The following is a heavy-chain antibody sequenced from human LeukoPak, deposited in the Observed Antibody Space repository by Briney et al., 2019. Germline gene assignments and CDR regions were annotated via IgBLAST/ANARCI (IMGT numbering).Heavy chain of an antibody. J-gene: IGHJ4*02. CDR3: ASLGGPIAVAGTGY. CDR1: GGSFSGYY. D-gene: IGHD6-19*01. CDR2: INHSGST. V-gene: IGHV4-34*01. Sequence: SETLSLTPAVYGGSFSGYYWSWIRQPPGKGLEWIGEINHSGSTNYNPSLKSRDTISVDTSKNQFSPKLSSVTAADTAVYYCASLGGPIAVAGTGYWGQGTLVTVSS.